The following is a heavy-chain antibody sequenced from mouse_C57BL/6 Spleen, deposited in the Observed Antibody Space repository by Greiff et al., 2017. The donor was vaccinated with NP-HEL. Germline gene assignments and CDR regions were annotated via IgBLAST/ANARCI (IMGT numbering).Heavy chain of an antibody. D-gene: IGHD2-3*01. V-gene: IGHV5-9*01. CDR3: ARHSLYDGYPAWFAY. J-gene: IGHJ3*01. Sequence: EVQRVESGGGLVKPGGSLKLSCAASGFTFSSYTMSWVRQTPEKRLEWVATISGGGGNTYYPDSVKGRFTISRDNAKNTLYLQMSSLRSEDTALYYCARHSLYDGYPAWFAYWGQGTLVTVSA. CDR1: GFTFSSYT. CDR2: ISGGGGNT.